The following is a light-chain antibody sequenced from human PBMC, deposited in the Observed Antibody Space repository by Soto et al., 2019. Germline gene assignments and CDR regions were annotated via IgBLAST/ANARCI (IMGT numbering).Light chain of an antibody. CDR1: DSNIGKNY. V-gene: IGLV1-51*01. J-gene: IGLJ1*01. CDR2: DNN. CDR3: GTWDSSLSAVV. Sequence: QSVLTQPPSVSAAPGQRVTISCSGTDSNIGKNYVSWYQQFPGTVPKVLIYDNNNRPSGIPDRFSGSKSGTSATLGITGLQTGDDADYYCGTWDSSLSAVVFGAGTKVTVL.